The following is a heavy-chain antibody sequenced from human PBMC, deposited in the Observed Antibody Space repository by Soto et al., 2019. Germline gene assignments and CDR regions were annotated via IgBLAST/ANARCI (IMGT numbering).Heavy chain of an antibody. D-gene: IGHD6-13*01. V-gene: IGHV3-30*03. CDR3: AGSWYYFDY. CDR2: ISYDGSNK. J-gene: IGHJ4*02. Sequence: GGSLRLSCAASGFTFSSYGMHWVRQAPGKGLEWVAVISYDGSNKYYADSVKGRFTISRDNSKNTLYLQMNSLRAEDTAVYYCAGSWYYFDYWGQGTLVTVSS. CDR1: GFTFSSYG.